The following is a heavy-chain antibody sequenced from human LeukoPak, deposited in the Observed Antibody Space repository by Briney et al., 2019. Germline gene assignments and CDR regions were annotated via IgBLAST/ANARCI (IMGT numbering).Heavy chain of an antibody. CDR3: ARSSAYYDILTAYYQY. V-gene: IGHV4-39*01. J-gene: IGHJ4*02. D-gene: IGHD3-9*01. CDR1: GGSISSSSYY. CDR2: IYYSGST. Sequence: SETLSLTCTVSGGSISSSSYYWGWIRQPPGKGLEWIGSIYYSGSTYYNPSLKSRVTISVDTSNTQFSLKLRSVTAAAKAVYYCARSSAYYDILTAYYQYWGQGTLVTVSS.